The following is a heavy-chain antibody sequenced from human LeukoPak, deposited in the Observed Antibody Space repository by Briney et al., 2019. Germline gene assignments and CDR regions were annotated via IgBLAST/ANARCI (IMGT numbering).Heavy chain of an antibody. CDR3: ARDPTGTYVDY. CDR2: IYYSGST. CDR1: GGSISSYY. J-gene: IGHJ4*02. V-gene: IGHV4-59*01. D-gene: IGHD1-1*01. Sequence: PSETLSLTCTVSGGSISSYYWSWIRLPPGKGLEWIGYIYYSGSTNYNPSLKSRVTISVDTSKNQFSLKLSSVTAADTAVYYCARDPTGTYVDYWGQGTLVTVSS.